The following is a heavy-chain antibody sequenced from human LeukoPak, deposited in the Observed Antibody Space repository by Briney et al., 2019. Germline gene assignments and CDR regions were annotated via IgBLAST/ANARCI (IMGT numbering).Heavy chain of an antibody. CDR2: IKQDGSEK. Sequence: GGSLRLSCAASGFTFSSYWMSWVRQAPGKGLEWVANIKQDGSEKYYVDSVKGRFTISRDNAKNSLYLQMNSLRAEDTAVYYCARGVVTAILTPYWFDYWGQGTLVTVSS. CDR1: GFTFSSYW. V-gene: IGHV3-7*03. D-gene: IGHD2-21*02. CDR3: ARGVVTAILTPYWFDY. J-gene: IGHJ4*02.